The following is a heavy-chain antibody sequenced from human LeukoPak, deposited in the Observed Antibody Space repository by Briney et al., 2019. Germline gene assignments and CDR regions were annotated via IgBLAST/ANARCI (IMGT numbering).Heavy chain of an antibody. D-gene: IGHD6-13*01. J-gene: IGHJ6*03. CDR1: GLSLNNYA. CDR2: SSSSDDGK. Sequence: GGSLRLSCTASGLSLNNYAMSWVRKVPGKGLEWVSSSSSSDDGKWYAESVRGRFTISRDTSKNTVYLQMNSLRVEDTAIYYCARAEVAAVGYYYMDVWGKGTTVTISS. CDR3: ARAEVAAVGYYYMDV. V-gene: IGHV3-23*01.